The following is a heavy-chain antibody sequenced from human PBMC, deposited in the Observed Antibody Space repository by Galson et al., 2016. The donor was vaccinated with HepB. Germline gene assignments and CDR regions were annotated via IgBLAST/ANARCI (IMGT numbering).Heavy chain of an antibody. D-gene: IGHD2-15*01. V-gene: IGHV3-7*03. CDR2: IKEDGSEK. J-gene: IGHJ2*01. CDR1: GFTFRTYW. Sequence: SLRLSCAASGFTFRTYWMSWVRQAPGKGLEWVANIKEDGSEKNYVDSVKGRFTISRDNTKNSLSLQMNSLRAEDTAVYYCARVTSSSCLRPKYWYFDLWGRGTLVTVSS. CDR3: ARVTSSSCLRPKYWYFDL.